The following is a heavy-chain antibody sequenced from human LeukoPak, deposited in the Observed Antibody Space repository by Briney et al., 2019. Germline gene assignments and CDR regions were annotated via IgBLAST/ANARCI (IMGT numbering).Heavy chain of an antibody. CDR1: GYTFTSYD. V-gene: IGHV1-8*01. J-gene: IGHJ6*02. CDR3: ARGLPSSSWYGAMYYYYYGMDV. Sequence: ASVKVSCKASGYTFTSYDINWVRQATGQGLEWMGWMNPNSGNTGYAQKFQGRVTMTRNTSISTAYMELSSLRSEDTAVYYCARGLPSSSWYGAMYYYYYGMDVWGQGTTVTVSS. CDR2: MNPNSGNT. D-gene: IGHD6-13*01.